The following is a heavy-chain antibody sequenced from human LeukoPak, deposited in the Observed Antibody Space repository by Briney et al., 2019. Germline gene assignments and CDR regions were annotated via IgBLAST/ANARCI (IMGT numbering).Heavy chain of an antibody. D-gene: IGHD3-22*01. CDR1: DYTFTGYY. J-gene: IGHJ4*02. Sequence: ASVTVSCKASDYTFTGYYIHWLRQAPGQGLEWMGWINPNSGDTNYADKFQGRVTMTRDMSISTAYMELSRLRSDDTAVYYCARSDSSSEAYFDYWGQATLVTVSS. V-gene: IGHV1-2*02. CDR3: ARSDSSSEAYFDY. CDR2: INPNSGDT.